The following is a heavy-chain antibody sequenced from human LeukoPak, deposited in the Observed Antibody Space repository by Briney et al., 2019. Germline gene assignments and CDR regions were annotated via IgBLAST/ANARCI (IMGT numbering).Heavy chain of an antibody. V-gene: IGHV3-21*01. D-gene: IGHD3-16*01. J-gene: IGHJ4*02. Sequence: GGSLRLSCAASGFTLSSYSMRWVRQAPGKGGEGVSSISSSSSDIYYADSVKGRFTITRDNAKNSVYLQMNSLRAEDTAVYYCARDLIMITFAGLDSDYWGQGTLVTVSS. CDR3: ARDLIMITFAGLDSDY. CDR1: GFTLSSYS. CDR2: ISSSSSDI.